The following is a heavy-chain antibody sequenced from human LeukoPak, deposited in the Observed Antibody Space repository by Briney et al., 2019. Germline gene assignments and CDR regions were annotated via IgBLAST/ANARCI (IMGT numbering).Heavy chain of an antibody. Sequence: SETLSLTCAVYGGSFSGYYWSWIRQPPGKGLEWIGEINHSGSTNYNPSLKSRVTISVDTSKNQFSLKLSSVTAADTAVYYCASRLSYGMDVWGQGTTVTVSS. V-gene: IGHV4-34*01. CDR2: INHSGST. J-gene: IGHJ6*02. D-gene: IGHD6-25*01. CDR3: ASRLSYGMDV. CDR1: GGSFSGYY.